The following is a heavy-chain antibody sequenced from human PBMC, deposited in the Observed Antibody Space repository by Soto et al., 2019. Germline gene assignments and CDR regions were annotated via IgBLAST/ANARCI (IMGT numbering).Heavy chain of an antibody. V-gene: IGHV3-43D*04. J-gene: IGHJ6*04. Sequence: PGGSLRLSCAASGFTFDDYAMHWVRQAPGKGLEWVSLISWDGGSTYYADSVKGRFTISRDNSKNSLYLQMNSLRAEDTALYYCAKDICETFYCTNGVCYGGMDVWGKGPTVTVSS. D-gene: IGHD2-8*01. CDR1: GFTFDDYA. CDR2: ISWDGGST. CDR3: AKDICETFYCTNGVCYGGMDV.